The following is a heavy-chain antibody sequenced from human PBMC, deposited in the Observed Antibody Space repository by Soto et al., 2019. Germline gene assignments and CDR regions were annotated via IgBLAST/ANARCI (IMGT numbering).Heavy chain of an antibody. J-gene: IGHJ4*02. Sequence: GASVKGSCKASGYTLTNYAVSWVRQAPGEGLEWVGWINTSNDNKLYAQKLQGRLTLTTDTSTSTAYMDLTTLRSDDTAVYFCARDPGAASFDFWAQGTLVTVSS. CDR2: INTSNDNK. CDR3: ARDPGAASFDF. D-gene: IGHD2-15*01. V-gene: IGHV1-18*01. CDR1: GYTLTNYA.